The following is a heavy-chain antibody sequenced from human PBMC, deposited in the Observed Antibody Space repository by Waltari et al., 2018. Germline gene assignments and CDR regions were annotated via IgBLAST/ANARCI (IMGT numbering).Heavy chain of an antibody. V-gene: IGHV4-34*02. J-gene: IGHJ6*03. CDR1: GGSLSGFY. Sequence: QVQLQQCGAGLLKPSETLSLTCGVDGGSLSGFYWGVIRQPPGKWLEWIGEINYIGRTNYTPSLKSRVTISIDTSKNQFSLRLSSVTAADTAVYYCARLGYSMIGGGTYSYYMDVWGTGATVTIS. D-gene: IGHD3-10*01. CDR3: ARLGYSMIGGGTYSYYMDV. CDR2: INYIGRT.